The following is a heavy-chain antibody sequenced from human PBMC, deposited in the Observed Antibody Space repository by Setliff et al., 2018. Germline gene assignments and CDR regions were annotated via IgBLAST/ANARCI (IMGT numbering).Heavy chain of an antibody. V-gene: IGHV4-61*02. Sequence: PSETLSLTCTVSGGSVSSGSYYWSLIRQPAGKGLEWIGRLYTGGSTNYNPALKSRVTISVDTSQNQFSLKLRSVTAADTAVYYCASVPWDYIGGSYRYTGGYDFDYWGQGTLVTVSS. CDR2: LYTGGST. D-gene: IGHD3-16*02. CDR3: ASVPWDYIGGSYRYTGGYDFDY. CDR1: GGSVSSGSYY. J-gene: IGHJ4*02.